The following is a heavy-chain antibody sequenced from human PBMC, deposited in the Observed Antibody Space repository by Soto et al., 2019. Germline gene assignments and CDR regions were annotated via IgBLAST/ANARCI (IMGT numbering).Heavy chain of an antibody. D-gene: IGHD5-18*01. CDR1: GFSFTNYA. V-gene: IGHV1-3*01. Sequence: QVHLVQSGTEVKEPGASVKLSCKASGFSFTNYAIHWVRQAPGQSLEWMGWIHAVNGATQYSQKFQARVTFTRDTSANTAYMDLSRLRSEDRALYFCESSVTEYSYDRLDVWGQGTTVDVSS. CDR2: IHAVNGAT. CDR3: ESSVTEYSYDRLDV. J-gene: IGHJ6*02.